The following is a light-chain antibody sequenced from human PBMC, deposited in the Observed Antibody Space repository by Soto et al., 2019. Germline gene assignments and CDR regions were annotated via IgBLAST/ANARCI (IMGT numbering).Light chain of an antibody. J-gene: IGLJ2*01. CDR1: SSNIGSKT. V-gene: IGLV1-44*01. Sequence: QSVLTQPPSASGTPGQRVTISCSGSSSNIGSKTVNWYQQLPGTAHKLLIYSNNQRPSGVPDRFSGSKSGTSASLAISGLQSEDEDDYYCAAWDDSLNGVVFGGGTKLTVL. CDR2: SNN. CDR3: AAWDDSLNGVV.